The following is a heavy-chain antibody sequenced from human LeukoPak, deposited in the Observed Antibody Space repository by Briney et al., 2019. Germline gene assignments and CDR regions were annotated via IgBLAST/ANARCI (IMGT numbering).Heavy chain of an antibody. CDR2: IYFSGRT. Sequence: SETLSLTCAVSGDSMTNYYWSWIRQPAGEGLEWIGHIYFSGRTNYNPSFKSRVSMSIDTSRKQFSLKLTSVTAADTAVYFCPRDRWELTPAKVWFDSWGQGTLVTVSS. CDR1: GDSMTNYY. CDR3: PRDRWELTPAKVWFDS. V-gene: IGHV4-4*07. J-gene: IGHJ5*01. D-gene: IGHD1-26*01.